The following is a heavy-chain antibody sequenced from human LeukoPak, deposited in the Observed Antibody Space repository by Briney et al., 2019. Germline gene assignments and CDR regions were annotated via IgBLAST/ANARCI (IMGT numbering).Heavy chain of an antibody. CDR2: IFNDGSNQ. CDR1: KFIFSHYG. J-gene: IGHJ4*02. CDR3: VKDAERGFDYSNSLEK. D-gene: IGHD4-11*01. Sequence: PGGSLRLSCAASKFIFSHYGMHWVPQAPGKGLEWVAVIFNDGSNQYYADSVKGRFTVYRDNSQNMLYLQMNSLRPEDTAVYYCVKDAERGFDYSNSLEKWGQGTLVTVSS. V-gene: IGHV3-33*06.